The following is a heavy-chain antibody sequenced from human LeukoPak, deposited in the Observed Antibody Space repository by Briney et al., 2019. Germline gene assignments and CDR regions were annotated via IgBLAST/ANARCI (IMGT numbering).Heavy chain of an antibody. V-gene: IGHV4-39*07. D-gene: IGHD6-6*01. CDR2: IYYSGRT. CDR1: GGSISSSSSY. CDR3: VRIEYSSSIDY. J-gene: IGHJ4*02. Sequence: SETLSLTCTISGGSISSSSSYWGWIRQPPGKGLECIGSIYYSGRTYYNPSLKSRVTISVDTSKNQFSLKLTSVTAADTAVYYCVRIEYSSSIDYWGQGTLVTVSS.